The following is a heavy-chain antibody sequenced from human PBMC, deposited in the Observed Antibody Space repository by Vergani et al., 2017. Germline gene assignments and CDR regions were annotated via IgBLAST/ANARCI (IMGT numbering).Heavy chain of an antibody. V-gene: IGHV3-33*01. J-gene: IGHJ5*02. CDR2: TWYDGNNK. CDR3: AGDLRLLYNRFDP. Sequence: QVQLVESGGGVVQPGRSLRLSCAASGFTFNQYGMHWVRQAPGKGLEWEAVTWYDGNNKQYADSVKGRFTISRDNSKSTMYLQMNSLRDEDTGGYYCAGDLRLLYNRFDPWGQGTLVTVSS. D-gene: IGHD1-14*01. CDR1: GFTFNQYG.